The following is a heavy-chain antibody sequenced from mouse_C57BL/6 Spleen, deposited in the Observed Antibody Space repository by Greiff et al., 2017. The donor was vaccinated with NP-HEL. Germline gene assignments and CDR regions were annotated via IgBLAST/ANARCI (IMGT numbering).Heavy chain of an antibody. CDR2: IYPGSGST. CDR1: GYTFTSYW. J-gene: IGHJ3*01. Sequence: QVQLQQPGAELVKPGASVKMSCKASGYTFTSYWITWVKQRPGQGLEWIGDIYPGSGSTNYNEKFKSKATLTVDTSSSTAYMQLSSLTSEDSAVYYCARGGYYGRSLDYWGQGTLVTVSA. V-gene: IGHV1-55*01. CDR3: ARGGYYGRSLDY. D-gene: IGHD1-1*01.